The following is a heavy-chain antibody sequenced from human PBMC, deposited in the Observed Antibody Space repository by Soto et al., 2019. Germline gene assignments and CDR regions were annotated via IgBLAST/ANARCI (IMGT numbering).Heavy chain of an antibody. J-gene: IGHJ4*02. D-gene: IGHD3-22*01. CDR3: AKVFYYYDSSGYYYFDY. CDR2: ISGSGSTI. Sequence: EAQLLESGGGLVQPGGSLRLSCAASGFTFSSYAVSWVRQAPGKGPEWISSISGSGSTIYYADSVKGRFTISRDNSKNTLYLQMSSLRAEDTAVYYCAKVFYYYDSSGYYYFDYWGQGTLVTVSS. V-gene: IGHV3-23*01. CDR1: GFTFSSYA.